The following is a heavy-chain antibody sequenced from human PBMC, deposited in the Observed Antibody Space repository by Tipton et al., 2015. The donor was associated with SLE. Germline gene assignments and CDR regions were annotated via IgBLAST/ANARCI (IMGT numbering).Heavy chain of an antibody. J-gene: IGHJ6*02. CDR3: ARDRGVGYYYYGMDV. CDR1: GFTFSSYA. CDR2: ISGSGGST. Sequence: SLRLSCAASGFTFSSYAMSWVRQAPGKGLEWVSAISGSGGSTYYADSVKGRFTISRDNSKNTLYLQMNSLRAEDTAVYYCARDRGVGYYYYGMDVWGQGTTVTVSS. D-gene: IGHD3-10*01. V-gene: IGHV3-23*01.